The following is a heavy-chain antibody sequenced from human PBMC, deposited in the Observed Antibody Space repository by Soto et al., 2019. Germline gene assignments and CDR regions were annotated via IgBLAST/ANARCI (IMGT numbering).Heavy chain of an antibody. J-gene: IGHJ6*02. D-gene: IGHD1-7*01. Sequence: VQLLESGGGAVQPERSLRLSCAASGFTFSSYAMHWVRQAPGKGLEWVAVISYDGNNKYYAESVKGRFTISRDNSKNTLYLQMSSLRPEDTAVYYCAGGKGTNSGAYYYYGMDVWGQGTTVTVSS. CDR3: AGGKGTNSGAYYYYGMDV. CDR1: GFTFSSYA. V-gene: IGHV3-30-3*01. CDR2: ISYDGNNK.